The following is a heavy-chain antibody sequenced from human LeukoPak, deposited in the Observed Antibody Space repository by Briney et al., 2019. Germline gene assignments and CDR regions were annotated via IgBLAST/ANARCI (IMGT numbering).Heavy chain of an antibody. Sequence: SETLSLTCTVSGGSISSYYWSWLRQPPGKGLEWLGYIYYSGSTNYNPSLKSRVTISVDTSKNQFSLKLSSVTAADTAVYYCARDRDLRLFDIWGQGTMVTVSS. CDR1: GGSISSYY. V-gene: IGHV4-59*01. CDR3: ARDRDLRLFDI. CDR2: IYYSGST. D-gene: IGHD3-22*01. J-gene: IGHJ3*02.